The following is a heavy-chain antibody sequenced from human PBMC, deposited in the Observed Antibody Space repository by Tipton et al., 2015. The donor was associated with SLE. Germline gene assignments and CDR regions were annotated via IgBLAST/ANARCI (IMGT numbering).Heavy chain of an antibody. D-gene: IGHD1-26*01. CDR1: GFTFSSYE. CDR2: IRSSGSTI. Sequence: SLRLSCAASGFTFSSYEMNWVRQAPGKGLEWVSYIRSSGSTIYYADSVKGRFTISRDNAKNSLYLQMNSLRAEDTAVYYCARVKGVVGATRYDYWGQGTLVTVSS. V-gene: IGHV3-48*03. J-gene: IGHJ4*02. CDR3: ARVKGVVGATRYDY.